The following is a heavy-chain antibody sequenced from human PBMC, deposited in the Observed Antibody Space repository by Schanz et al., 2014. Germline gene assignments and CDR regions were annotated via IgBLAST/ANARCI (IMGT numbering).Heavy chain of an antibody. V-gene: IGHV3-11*06. J-gene: IGHJ4*02. CDR1: GFTFSDYY. CDR2: VSSSSSYT. D-gene: IGHD3-3*01. Sequence: QVQLVESGGGLVKPGGSLRLSCAASGFTFSDYYMSWIRQAPGKGLEWVSYVSSSSSYTHYADSVKGRFTISRDNAKNSVFLQMNSLRAEDTAVYYCVRDSFFAFDYWGQGTLVTVSS. CDR3: VRDSFFAFDY.